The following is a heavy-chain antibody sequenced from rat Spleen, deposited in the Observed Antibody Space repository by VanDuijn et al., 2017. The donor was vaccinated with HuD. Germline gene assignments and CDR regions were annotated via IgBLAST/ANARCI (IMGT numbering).Heavy chain of an antibody. J-gene: IGHJ2*01. Sequence: EVQLVGSGGGLVQPGRSLKLSCAASGFTFSRYAMAWVRQTPTNGLEWVASISPGGDNTYYRDSVKGRFTISRDNAKSTLYLQMDSLRSEDTATYYCARHQGYGYNSYWYFDFWGQGVMVTVSS. CDR2: ISPGGDNT. CDR1: GFTFSRYA. V-gene: IGHV5-25*01. CDR3: ARHQGYGYNSYWYFDF. D-gene: IGHD1-9*01.